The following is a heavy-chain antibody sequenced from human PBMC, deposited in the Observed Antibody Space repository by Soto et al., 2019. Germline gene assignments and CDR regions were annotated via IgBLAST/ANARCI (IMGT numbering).Heavy chain of an antibody. D-gene: IGHD4-17*01. CDR1: GFTLRSYW. Sequence: PGGSLRLSCAASGFTLRSYWMSWVRQAPGKGLEWLATIKTDASEKKYVDSVKGRFTVFRDNAKNSLYLQMDSLRAEDTAVYFCAKTHRATTVVTRYWYFDLWGRGTLVTVSS. CDR2: IKTDASEK. V-gene: IGHV3-7*03. J-gene: IGHJ2*01. CDR3: AKTHRATTVVTRYWYFDL.